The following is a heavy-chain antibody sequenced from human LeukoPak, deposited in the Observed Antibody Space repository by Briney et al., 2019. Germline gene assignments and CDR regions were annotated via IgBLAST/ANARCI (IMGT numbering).Heavy chain of an antibody. J-gene: IGHJ4*02. CDR2: IYLNSGGT. CDR1: GYTFTGYF. CDR3: AREYYDSSGYYLGGDYFDY. V-gene: IGHV1-2*02. Sequence: GSVKVSCKASGYTFTGYFMHWVRQAPGQGLEWVGWIYLNSGGTKYVQKFQGRVTMTRDTSISTAYMELSRLLSDDTAVYYCAREYYDSSGYYLGGDYFDYWGQGTLVTVSS. D-gene: IGHD3-22*01.